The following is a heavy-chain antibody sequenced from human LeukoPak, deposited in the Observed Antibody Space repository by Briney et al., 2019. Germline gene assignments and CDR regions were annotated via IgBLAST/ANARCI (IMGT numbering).Heavy chain of an antibody. CDR3: AKCWGSGYSSGLSY. V-gene: IGHV5-51*01. D-gene: IGHD6-19*01. CDR2: IYPGDSDT. Sequence: GESLKISCKGSRDSFSGYWIAWVRQMPGKGLEWMGIIYPGDSDTRYSPSFQGQVTISADKSISTAYLQWSSLKASDTAMYYCAKCWGSGYSSGLSYWGQGTLVTVSS. J-gene: IGHJ4*02. CDR1: RDSFSGYW.